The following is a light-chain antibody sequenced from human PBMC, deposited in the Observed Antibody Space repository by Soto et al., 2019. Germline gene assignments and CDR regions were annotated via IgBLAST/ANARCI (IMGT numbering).Light chain of an antibody. Sequence: DIPMTQSPSSLSASVGDRVTITCRASQSISNYLNWYQQKPGKAPNLLIYAASSLQSGVPSRFSGSGSRTDFTLTISSLQPKDFATYYFQQSFSTPRTFGQGTKVEIK. CDR2: AAS. CDR3: QQSFSTPRT. J-gene: IGKJ1*01. CDR1: QSISNY. V-gene: IGKV1-39*01.